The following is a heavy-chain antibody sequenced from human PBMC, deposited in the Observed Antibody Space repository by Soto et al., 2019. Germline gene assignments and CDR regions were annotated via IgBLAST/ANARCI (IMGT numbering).Heavy chain of an antibody. CDR3: ARVGGVAARTFDY. J-gene: IGHJ4*02. V-gene: IGHV4-59*01. D-gene: IGHD2-15*01. CDR2: LYYSGNT. CDR1: GGSISPFY. Sequence: RASATLSRTCTVSGGSISPFYWSWVRQPPGKGLEWIGYLYYSGNTNYNPSLKSRVTISVDASKNQVSLRLTSVTAADTAVYYCARVGGVAARTFDYWGQGTLVTVSS.